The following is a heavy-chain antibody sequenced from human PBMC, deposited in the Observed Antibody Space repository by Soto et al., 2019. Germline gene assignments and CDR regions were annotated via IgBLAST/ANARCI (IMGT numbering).Heavy chain of an antibody. J-gene: IGHJ4*02. V-gene: IGHV3-33*01. CDR1: GFTFSSYG. Sequence: PGGSLRLSCAASGFTFSSYGMHWVRQAPGKGLEWVAVIWYDGSNKYYADSVKGRFTISRDNSKNTLYLQMNSLRAEDTAVYYCARGLYYYDSRGYWGYWGQGTLVTVS. CDR3: ARGLYYYDSRGYWGY. D-gene: IGHD3-22*01. CDR2: IWYDGSNK.